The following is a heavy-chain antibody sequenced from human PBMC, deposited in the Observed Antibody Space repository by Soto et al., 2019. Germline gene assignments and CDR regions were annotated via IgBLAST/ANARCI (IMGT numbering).Heavy chain of an antibody. CDR2: INSDGSST. D-gene: IGHD3-22*01. J-gene: IGHJ6*02. Sequence: EVQLVESGGGLVQPGGSLRLSCAASGFTFSSYWMHWVRQAPGKGLVWVSRINSDGSSTSYADSVKGRFTISRDNAKNTLYLQMNSRRAEDTAVYYCARNYYDSSGYYYSPGYYGMDVWGQGTTVTVSS. V-gene: IGHV3-74*01. CDR3: ARNYYDSSGYYYSPGYYGMDV. CDR1: GFTFSSYW.